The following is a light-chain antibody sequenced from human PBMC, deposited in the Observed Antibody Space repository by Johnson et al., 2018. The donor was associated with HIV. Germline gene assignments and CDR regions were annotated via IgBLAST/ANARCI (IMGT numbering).Light chain of an antibody. J-gene: IGLJ1*01. CDR2: QDS. CDR3: GTWDSSLNAFV. CDR1: KLGDKY. Sequence: VLTQPPSVSVSPGQTASITCSGDKLGDKYACWYQQKPGQSAVLVIYQDSKRPSGIPDRFSCSKSGTSATLGITGLQTGDEADYYCGTWDSSLNAFVFGAGPWVTVL. V-gene: IGLV3-1*01.